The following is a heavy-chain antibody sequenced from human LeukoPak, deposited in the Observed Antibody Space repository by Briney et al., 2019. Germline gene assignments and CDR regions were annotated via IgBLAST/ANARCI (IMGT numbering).Heavy chain of an antibody. CDR3: ARAIVVVTVRDAFDL. J-gene: IGHJ3*01. Sequence: SETLSLTCAVYGGSFSGYYWSWIRQPPGKGLEWIGEINHSGSTNYNPSLKSRVTISVDTSKNQFSLKLSSVTAADTAVYYCARAIVVVTVRDAFDLWGQGTMVTVSS. V-gene: IGHV4-34*01. D-gene: IGHD2-21*02. CDR2: INHSGST. CDR1: GGSFSGYY.